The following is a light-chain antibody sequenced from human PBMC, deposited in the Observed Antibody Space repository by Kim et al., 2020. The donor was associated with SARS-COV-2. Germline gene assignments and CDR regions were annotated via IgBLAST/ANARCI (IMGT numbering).Light chain of an antibody. V-gene: IGKV3-20*01. J-gene: IGKJ1*01. CDR2: AAS. Sequence: TGERATLSCRASQSVSSRYLAWYQQKPGQAPRLLIYAASSRATGIPDRFSGSGSGTDFTLTISRLEPEDFAVYYCQQHDNSPSWTFGQGTKVDIK. CDR3: QQHDNSPSWT. CDR1: QSVSSRY.